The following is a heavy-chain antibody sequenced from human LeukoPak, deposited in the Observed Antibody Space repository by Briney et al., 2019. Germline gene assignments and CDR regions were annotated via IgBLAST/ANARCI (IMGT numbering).Heavy chain of an antibody. V-gene: IGHV1-24*01. CDR1: GYTLTELS. J-gene: IGHJ4*02. CDR3: ATGLNLVPAAPGDY. CDR2: FDPEDGET. Sequence: ASVKVSCKVSGYTLTELSMHWVRQAPGKGLEWVGGFDPEDGETIYAQKFQGRVTMTEDTSTDTAYMELSSLRSEDTAVYYCATGLNLVPAAPGDYWGQGTLVTVSS. D-gene: IGHD2-2*01.